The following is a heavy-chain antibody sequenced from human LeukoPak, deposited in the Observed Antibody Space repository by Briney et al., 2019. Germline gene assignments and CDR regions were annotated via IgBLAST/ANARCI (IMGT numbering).Heavy chain of an antibody. CDR2: VSESGDGT. CDR3: AKGKVNHLGALDF. Sequence: GGSLRLSCAASGFSFSSYAMSWVRQAPGKGLEWVSSVSESGDGTYYADSVMGRFIISRDSSRKTFHLQMDSLRADDTAIYYCAKGKVNHLGALDFWGQGTLVTVSS. D-gene: IGHD1-26*01. J-gene: IGHJ4*02. CDR1: GFSFSSYA. V-gene: IGHV3-23*01.